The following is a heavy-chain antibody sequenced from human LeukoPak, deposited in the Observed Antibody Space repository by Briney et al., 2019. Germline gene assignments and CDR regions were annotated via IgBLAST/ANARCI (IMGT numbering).Heavy chain of an antibody. CDR1: GFTFSSYS. CDR2: ISSSSSTI. CDR3: VRGGFLDRYAFDI. Sequence: GGSLRLSCAASGFTFSSYSMNWVRQAPGKGLEWVSYISSSSSTIYYADSVKGRFTISRDNAKNSLYLQMNSLRAEDTAVYYCVRGGFLDRYAFDIWGQGTMVTVSS. J-gene: IGHJ3*02. D-gene: IGHD3-3*01. V-gene: IGHV3-48*01.